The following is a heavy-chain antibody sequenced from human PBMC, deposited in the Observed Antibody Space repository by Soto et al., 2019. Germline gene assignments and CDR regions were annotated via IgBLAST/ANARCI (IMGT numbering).Heavy chain of an antibody. CDR2: ISAYNGNT. V-gene: IGHV1-18*01. CDR1: GYTFTSYG. CDR3: ARKYYYDSSGYVASDI. J-gene: IGHJ3*02. D-gene: IGHD3-22*01. Sequence: ASVKVSCKASGYTFTSYGISWVRQAPGQGLEWMGWISAYNGNTNYAQKFQGRVTMTTDTSTSTAYMELRSLRSDDTAVYYCARKYYYDSSGYVASDIWGQGTMVTVSS.